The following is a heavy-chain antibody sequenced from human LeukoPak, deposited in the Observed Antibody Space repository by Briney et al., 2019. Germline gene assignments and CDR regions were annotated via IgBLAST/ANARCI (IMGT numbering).Heavy chain of an antibody. J-gene: IGHJ4*02. CDR3: AKDLTHASGLFSDY. CDR2: ISSSSSTI. Sequence: GGSLRLSCAASGFTFSSCGMNWVRQAPGKGLEWFSYISSSSSTIYYADSVKGRFTISRDNSKNTLCLQMNSLRAEDTAVYYCAKDLTHASGLFSDYWGQGTLVTVSS. D-gene: IGHD4-23*01. CDR1: GFTFSSCG. V-gene: IGHV3-48*01.